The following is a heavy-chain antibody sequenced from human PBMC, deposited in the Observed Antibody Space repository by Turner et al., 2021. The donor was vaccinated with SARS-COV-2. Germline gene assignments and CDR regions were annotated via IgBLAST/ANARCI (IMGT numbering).Heavy chain of an antibody. J-gene: IGHJ6*02. CDR2: INPNSGGT. CDR1: GYTFPGYY. CDR3: ARSRYTYGAYYYDGMDV. Sequence: QVLLVQSGAEVKKPGASLKVSCKASGYTFPGYYMHWVRQAPGAGLEWMGWINPNSGGTNYAQKFQVSVTMIWDTTISTDYMELSRLRSDDTAVYYCARSRYTYGAYYYDGMDVWGQGTTVTVSS. D-gene: IGHD5-18*01. V-gene: IGHV1-2*02.